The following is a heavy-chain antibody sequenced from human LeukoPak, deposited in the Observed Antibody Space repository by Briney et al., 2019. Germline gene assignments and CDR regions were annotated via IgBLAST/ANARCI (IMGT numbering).Heavy chain of an antibody. V-gene: IGHV3-23*01. CDR2: ISGSGGTT. CDR3: AKDQYSSGWYFDY. CDR1: GFTFSSYA. J-gene: IGHJ4*02. D-gene: IGHD6-19*01. Sequence: GGSLRLSCAASGFTFSSYAMSWVRQAPGKGLEWVSAISGSGGTTYYADSVKGRFTISRDNSKNTLYLQMNSLRAEDTAVYYCAKDQYSSGWYFDYWGQGTLVTVSS.